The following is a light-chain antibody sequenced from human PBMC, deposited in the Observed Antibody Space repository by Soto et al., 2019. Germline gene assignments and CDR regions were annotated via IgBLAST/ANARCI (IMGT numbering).Light chain of an antibody. CDR1: SSDVGGYNY. CDR2: EVS. Sequence: QSALTQPASVSGSPGQSITISCTGTSSDVGGYNYVSWYQQHPGKAPKLMIYEVSNRPSGVSNRFSGSKSGNTASLTISGRKAGDEADYYCSSYTSSSTRVFGGGTKLTVL. J-gene: IGLJ3*02. V-gene: IGLV2-14*01. CDR3: SSYTSSSTRV.